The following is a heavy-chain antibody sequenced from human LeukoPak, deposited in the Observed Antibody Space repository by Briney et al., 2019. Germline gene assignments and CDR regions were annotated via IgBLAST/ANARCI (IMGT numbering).Heavy chain of an antibody. CDR2: ISYDGSNK. Sequence: GGSLRLSCAASGFTFSSYAMHWVRQAPGKGLEWVAVISYDGSNKYYADSVKGRFTISRDNSKNTLYLQMNSLRAEDTAVYYCAKSVTSGYSFDYWGQGTLVTVSS. J-gene: IGHJ4*02. CDR3: AKSVTSGYSFDY. D-gene: IGHD3-22*01. V-gene: IGHV3-30*04. CDR1: GFTFSSYA.